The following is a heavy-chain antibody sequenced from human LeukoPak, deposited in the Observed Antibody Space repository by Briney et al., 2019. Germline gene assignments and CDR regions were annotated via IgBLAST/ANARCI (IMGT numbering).Heavy chain of an antibody. J-gene: IGHJ4*02. Sequence: GGSLRLSCAASGFTFSSYAMSWVRQAPGKGLEWVSAISGSGGSTYYADSVEGRFTISRDNSKNTLYLQMNSLRAEDTAVYYCAKKGGYDSSGYYPLDYWGQGTLVTVSS. CDR3: AKKGGYDSSGYYPLDY. CDR2: ISGSGGST. CDR1: GFTFSSYA. D-gene: IGHD3-22*01. V-gene: IGHV3-23*01.